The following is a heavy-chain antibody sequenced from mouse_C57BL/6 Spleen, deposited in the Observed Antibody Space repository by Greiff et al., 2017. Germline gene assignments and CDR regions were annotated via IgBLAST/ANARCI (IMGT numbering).Heavy chain of an antibody. J-gene: IGHJ3*01. Sequence: QVQLQQSGAELVRPGTSVKVSCKASGYAFTNYLIEWVKQRPGQGLEWIGVINPGSGGTNYNEKFKGKATLTADKSSSTAYMQLSSLTSEDSAVYFCARSHYSNYFFAYWGQGTLVTVSA. CDR3: ARSHYSNYFFAY. CDR2: INPGSGGT. CDR1: GYAFTNYL. D-gene: IGHD2-5*01. V-gene: IGHV1-54*01.